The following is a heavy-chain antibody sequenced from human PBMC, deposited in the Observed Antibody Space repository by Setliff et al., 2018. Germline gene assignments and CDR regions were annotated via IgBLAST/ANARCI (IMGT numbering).Heavy chain of an antibody. J-gene: IGHJ3*02. Sequence: KPSETLSLTCTVSGGSISRYHWSWIRQPPGKGLEWIGYIQTSGTTNYNPSLKSRVTISVDTSKKQLSLKLSSVTAADTAVYYCARSLDCTGGSCYPNDAFDIWGQGTMVTVSS. V-gene: IGHV4-59*13. CDR1: GGSISRYH. CDR3: ARSLDCTGGSCYPNDAFDI. D-gene: IGHD2-15*01. CDR2: IQTSGTT.